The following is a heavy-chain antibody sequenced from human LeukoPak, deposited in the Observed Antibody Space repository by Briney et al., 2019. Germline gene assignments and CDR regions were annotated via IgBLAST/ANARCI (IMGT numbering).Heavy chain of an antibody. Sequence: GPLRLSCAASGFTFGSYWMHWVRQAPGKGLVWVSRINTDGGSTTYADSVKGRFTISRDNAKNTLYLQMNSLRAEDTAVYYCGRGFSIVPAGIPDYWGLGTLVTVSS. V-gene: IGHV3-74*01. J-gene: IGHJ4*02. CDR2: INTDGGST. D-gene: IGHD2-2*02. CDR3: GRGFSIVPAGIPDY. CDR1: GFTFGSYW.